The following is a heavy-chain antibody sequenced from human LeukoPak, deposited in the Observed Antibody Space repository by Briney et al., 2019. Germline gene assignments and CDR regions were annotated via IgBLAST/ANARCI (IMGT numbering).Heavy chain of an antibody. CDR3: ARDDASGLDY. CDR1: GFTFSSYG. J-gene: IGHJ4*02. Sequence: GRSLRLSCAASGFTFSSYGMHWVRQAPGKGLERVAVIWYDGSNKYYADSVKGRFTISRDNSKNTLCLQMNSLRAEDTAVYYCARDDASGLDYWGQGTLVTVSS. CDR2: IWYDGSNK. V-gene: IGHV3-33*01.